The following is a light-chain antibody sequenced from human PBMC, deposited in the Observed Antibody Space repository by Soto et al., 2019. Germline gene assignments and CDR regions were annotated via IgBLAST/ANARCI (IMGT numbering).Light chain of an antibody. CDR2: GAS. V-gene: IGKV3-15*01. CDR3: QQSGT. Sequence: EIVMTQSPATLSVSPGERATLSCRASQSVSSNLAWYQQKPGQAPRLLIYGASTRATGIPARFSGSGSGTEFTLTISSLRSEDFAVYYCQQSGTFGQGTKLEIK. J-gene: IGKJ2*01. CDR1: QSVSSN.